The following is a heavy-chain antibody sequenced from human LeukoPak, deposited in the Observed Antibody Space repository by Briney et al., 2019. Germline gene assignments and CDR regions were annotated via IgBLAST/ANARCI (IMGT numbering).Heavy chain of an antibody. CDR2: IYYSGST. D-gene: IGHD4-17*01. Sequence: SETLSLTCTVSGGSISSYYWSWIRQPPGKGLEWIGYIYYSGSTNYNPSLKSRVTVSVDTSKNQFSLKLSSVTAADTAVYYCARENGDYEDWFDPWGQGTLVTVSS. J-gene: IGHJ5*02. CDR3: ARENGDYEDWFDP. CDR1: GGSISSYY. V-gene: IGHV4-59*12.